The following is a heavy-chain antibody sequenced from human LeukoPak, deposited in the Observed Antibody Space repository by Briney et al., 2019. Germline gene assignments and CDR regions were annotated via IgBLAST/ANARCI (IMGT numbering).Heavy chain of an antibody. CDR3: ARVSGSHWESSYDY. CDR2: IYYSGST. V-gene: IGHV4-59*01. D-gene: IGHD5-12*01. Sequence: SETLSLTCTVSGGSISSYYWSWIRQPPGKGLEWIGYIYYSGSTSYNPSLKSRVTISVDTSKNQFSLKLSSVTAADTAVYYCARVSGSHWESSYDYWGQGTLVTVSS. CDR1: GGSISSYY. J-gene: IGHJ4*02.